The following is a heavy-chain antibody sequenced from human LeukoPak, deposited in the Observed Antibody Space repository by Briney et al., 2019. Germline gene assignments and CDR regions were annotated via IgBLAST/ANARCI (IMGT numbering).Heavy chain of an antibody. CDR1: GFTFSSYG. CDR2: ISYDGSNK. Sequence: SGGSLRLSCAASGFTFSSYGMHWVRQAPGKGLEWVAVISYDGSNKYYADSVRGRFTISRDNSKNTLYLQMNSLRAEDTAVYYCAKDYFIFTIRFLDQLGAFDIWGQGTMVTVSS. CDR3: AKDYFIFTIRFLDQLGAFDI. V-gene: IGHV3-30*18. D-gene: IGHD3-3*01. J-gene: IGHJ3*02.